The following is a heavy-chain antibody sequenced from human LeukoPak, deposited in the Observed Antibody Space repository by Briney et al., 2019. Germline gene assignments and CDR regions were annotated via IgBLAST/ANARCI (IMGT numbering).Heavy chain of an antibody. CDR1: GYSFSSYW. CDR3: ARRSGTYFGTTGYLYFFDY. J-gene: IGHJ4*02. CDR2: TYPGDSDT. D-gene: IGHD3-22*01. Sequence: GESPKISCKGSGYSFSSYWIGWVRQMPGKGLEWMGITYPGDSDTRYSPSFQGQVTMSVDKSISTAYLQWSSLKASDTAMYYCARRSGTYFGTTGYLYFFDYWGQGTLVTASS. V-gene: IGHV5-51*01.